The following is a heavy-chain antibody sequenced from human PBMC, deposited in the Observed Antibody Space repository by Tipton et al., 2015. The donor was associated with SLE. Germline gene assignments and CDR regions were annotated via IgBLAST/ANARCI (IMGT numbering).Heavy chain of an antibody. CDR3: ARTPVDYYDSSGYPLGFDY. J-gene: IGHJ4*02. D-gene: IGHD3-22*01. Sequence: TLSLTCTVSGGSISSYYWSWIRQPPGKGLEWIGYIYYSGSTNYNPSLKSRVTISVGTSKNQFSLKLSSVTAADTAVYYCARTPVDYYDSSGYPLGFDYWGQGTLVTVSS. CDR2: IYYSGST. CDR1: GGSISSYY. V-gene: IGHV4-59*01.